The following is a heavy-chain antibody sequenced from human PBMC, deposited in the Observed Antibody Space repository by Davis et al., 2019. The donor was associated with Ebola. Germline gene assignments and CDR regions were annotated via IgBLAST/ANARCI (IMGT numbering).Heavy chain of an antibody. Sequence: MPSETLSLTCAVYGGSFSGYYWSWIRQSPGTGLEWIGSIYYSGNTYYNPSLKSRVTLSADASKNQFSLKLTSVTAADTAIYYCARLTIASAPDIVDSWGQGSLVIVSP. D-gene: IGHD6-13*01. CDR1: GGSFSGYY. J-gene: IGHJ4*02. V-gene: IGHV4-34*01. CDR3: ARLTIASAPDIVDS. CDR2: IYYSGNT.